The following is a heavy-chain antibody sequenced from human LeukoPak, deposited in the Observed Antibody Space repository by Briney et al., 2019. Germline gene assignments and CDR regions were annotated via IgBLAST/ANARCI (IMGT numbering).Heavy chain of an antibody. J-gene: IGHJ3*02. Sequence: SETLSLTCTVSDYYISSGYYWGWIRQPPGKGLEWIGSIYHSGSTYYNPSLKSRVTISVDTSKNQFSLKLSSMTAADTAVYYCARRLTTQDDAFDIWGQGTMVTVSS. CDR2: IYHSGST. V-gene: IGHV4-38-2*02. D-gene: IGHD4-11*01. CDR3: ARRLTTQDDAFDI. CDR1: DYYISSGYY.